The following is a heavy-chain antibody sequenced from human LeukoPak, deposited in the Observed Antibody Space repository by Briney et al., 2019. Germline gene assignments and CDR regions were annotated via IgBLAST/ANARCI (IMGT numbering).Heavy chain of an antibody. CDR2: ISSSSSYI. V-gene: IGHV3-21*01. D-gene: IGHD4-11*01. CDR3: ARARGYSNYFSFDY. J-gene: IGHJ4*02. Sequence: GGSLRLSRAASGFTFSSYSMNWVRQAPGKGLEWVSSISSSSSYIYYADLVKGRFTISRDNAKNSLYLQMNSLRAEDTAVYYCARARGYSNYFSFDYWGQGTLVTVSS. CDR1: GFTFSSYS.